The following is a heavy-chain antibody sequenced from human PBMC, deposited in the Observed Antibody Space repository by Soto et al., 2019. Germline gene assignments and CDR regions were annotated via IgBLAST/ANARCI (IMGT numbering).Heavy chain of an antibody. D-gene: IGHD6-13*01. Sequence: PGGSLRLSCAPSGFTFSSYGMHWARQAPGKGLEWVAVIWYDGSNKVYADSVKGRFTISRDNSKNTLYLQMNSLRAEDTAVYYCAKDRDGAAAGPTKFYGMDVWGQGTTVTVSS. CDR2: IWYDGSNK. V-gene: IGHV3-33*06. CDR3: AKDRDGAAAGPTKFYGMDV. J-gene: IGHJ6*02. CDR1: GFTFSSYG.